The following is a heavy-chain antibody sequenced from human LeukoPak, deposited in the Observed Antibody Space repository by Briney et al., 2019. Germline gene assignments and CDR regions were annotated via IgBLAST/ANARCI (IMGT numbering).Heavy chain of an antibody. CDR3: ATDESNSFFF. D-gene: IGHD2/OR15-2a*01. CDR2: ITSKTDGGIT. V-gene: IGHV3-15*01. Sequence: GGSLRLSCAASGFTFSNAWMSWVRQAPWKGLEWVGRITSKTDGGITDSAAPVKGRFTVSRDDSKNTLFLQMSSLRTEDTAVYYCATDESNSFFFWGQGTLVTVSS. J-gene: IGHJ4*02. CDR1: GFTFSNAW.